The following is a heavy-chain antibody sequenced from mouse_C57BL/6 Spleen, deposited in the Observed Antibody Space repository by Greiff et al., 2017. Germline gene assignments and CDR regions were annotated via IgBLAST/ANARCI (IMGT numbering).Heavy chain of an antibody. CDR3: ARRRGIYDGYYDY. CDR1: GYAFSSYW. Sequence: QVQLKQSGAELVKPGASVKISCKASGYAFSSYWMNWVKQRPGKGLEWIGQIYPGDGDTNYNGKFKGKATLTADKSSSTAYMQLSSLTSEDSAVYFCARRRGIYDGYYDYWGQGTTLTVSS. J-gene: IGHJ2*01. V-gene: IGHV1-80*01. CDR2: IYPGDGDT. D-gene: IGHD2-3*01.